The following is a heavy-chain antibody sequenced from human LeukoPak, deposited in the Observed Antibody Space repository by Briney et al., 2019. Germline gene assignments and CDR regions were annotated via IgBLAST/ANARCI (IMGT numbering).Heavy chain of an antibody. CDR3: ARGSLVTTGGWGYGSGSYYTSGY. V-gene: IGHV4-59*01. CDR2: IYNSGSV. D-gene: IGHD3-10*01. Sequence: PSETLSLTCTVSGGSISSYYWNWIRQPPGKELEWIGCIYNSGSVNYNPSLKSRVTISVDTSKNQFSLKLSSVTAADTAVYYCARGSLVTTGGWGYGSGSYYTSGYWGQGALVTVSS. J-gene: IGHJ4*02. CDR1: GGSISSYY.